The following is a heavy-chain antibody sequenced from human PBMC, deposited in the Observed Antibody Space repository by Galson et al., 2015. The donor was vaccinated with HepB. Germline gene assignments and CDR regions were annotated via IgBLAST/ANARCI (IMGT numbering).Heavy chain of an antibody. D-gene: IGHD6-25*01. Sequence: QSGAEVKQPGESLRISCKASGYTFTSYGISWVRQAPGQGLEWMGWISAYNGNTNYAQKLQGRVTMTTDTSTSTAYMELRSLRSDDTAVYYCARDGMYSSAARYGMDVWGQGTTVTVSS. CDR3: ARDGMYSSAARYGMDV. V-gene: IGHV1-18*04. CDR1: GYTFTSYG. J-gene: IGHJ6*02. CDR2: ISAYNGNT.